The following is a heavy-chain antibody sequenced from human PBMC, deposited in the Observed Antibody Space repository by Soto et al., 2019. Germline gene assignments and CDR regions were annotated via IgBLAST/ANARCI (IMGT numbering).Heavy chain of an antibody. J-gene: IGHJ6*03. CDR2: ISWNSGSI. CDR3: AKDGGGDGGVYYYYYMDV. V-gene: IGHV3-9*01. CDR1: GFTFDDYA. D-gene: IGHD4-17*01. Sequence: EVQLVESGGGLVQPGRSLRLSCAASGFTFDDYAMHWVRQAPGKGLEWVSGISWNSGSIGYADSVKGRFTISRDNAKNSLYLQMNSLRAEDTALYYCAKDGGGDGGVYYYYYMDVWGKGTTVTVSS.